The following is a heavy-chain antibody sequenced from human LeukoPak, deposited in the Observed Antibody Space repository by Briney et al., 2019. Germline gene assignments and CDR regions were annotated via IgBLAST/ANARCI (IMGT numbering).Heavy chain of an antibody. CDR3: AKEGEPCRGYLDV. J-gene: IGHJ6*03. Sequence: GGPLRLLCVGSGFTLSLVGMQWVRQAPGKGLEWVAVIYNDGTMGQYRDTERGVHNISKDNYQDTLYLQMNSRRDDDTAVYYCAKEGEPCRGYLDVSGKGTTVIVSS. V-gene: IGHV3-33*03. CDR2: IYNDGTMG. CDR1: GFTLSLVG. D-gene: IGHD1-26*01.